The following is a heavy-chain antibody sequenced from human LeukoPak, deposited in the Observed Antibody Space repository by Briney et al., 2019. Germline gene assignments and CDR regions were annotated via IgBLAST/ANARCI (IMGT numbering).Heavy chain of an antibody. CDR2: VFYNGKT. V-gene: IGHV4-39*01. J-gene: IGHJ5*02. Sequence: SETLSLTCTVSDDSISSTFYYWGWIRRPPGEGLEWIGSVFYNGKTYYNPSLESRIAISVDTSKNHFSLQLSPVTAADTAVYYCARQGARENWFDPWDQGTLVTVSS. CDR3: ARQGARENWFDP. CDR1: DDSISSTFYY.